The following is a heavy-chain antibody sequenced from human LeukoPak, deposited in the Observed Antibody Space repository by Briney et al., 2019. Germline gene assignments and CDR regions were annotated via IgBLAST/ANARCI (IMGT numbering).Heavy chain of an antibody. CDR1: GGSISSSSYY. Sequence: SDTLSLTCTVSGGSISSSSYYWDWIRQPPGKGLEWIGTIYYSGTTYYNPSLKSRVIISVDTSRNQFSMKLSSVTATDTAVYSCARMIGDDAFDIWGQGTMVTVSS. D-gene: IGHD3-22*01. V-gene: IGHV4-39*01. J-gene: IGHJ3*02. CDR3: ARMIGDDAFDI. CDR2: IYYSGTT.